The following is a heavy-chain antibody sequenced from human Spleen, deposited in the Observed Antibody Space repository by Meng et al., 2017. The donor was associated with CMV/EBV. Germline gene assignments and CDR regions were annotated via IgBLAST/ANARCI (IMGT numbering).Heavy chain of an antibody. Sequence: SAGSVSRSSYNWCWSRQPPGKGLEWIGYINYSGSTNYNPSLKSRVTISGDTSKNQFSLRLSSVTAADTAVYYCARTEMTTVTTSIDYWGQGTLVTVSS. D-gene: IGHD4-11*01. J-gene: IGHJ4*02. CDR1: AGSVSRSSYN. CDR3: ARTEMTTVTTSIDY. CDR2: INYSGST. V-gene: IGHV4-61*01.